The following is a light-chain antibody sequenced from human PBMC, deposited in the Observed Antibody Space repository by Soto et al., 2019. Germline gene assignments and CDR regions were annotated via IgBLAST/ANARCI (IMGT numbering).Light chain of an antibody. Sequence: EIVLTQSPGTLSLSPWERATLSCRASQTISSSYLAWYQQKPGQAPRLLIYGASTRATGIPARFSGSGSGTEFTLTISSLQSEDFAVYYCQQYNNWPLTFGPGTKVDIK. V-gene: IGKV3-15*01. J-gene: IGKJ3*01. CDR3: QQYNNWPLT. CDR2: GAS. CDR1: QTISSSY.